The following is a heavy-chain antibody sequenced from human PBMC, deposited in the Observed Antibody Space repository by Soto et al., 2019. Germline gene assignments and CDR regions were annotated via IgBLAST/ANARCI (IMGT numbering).Heavy chain of an antibody. CDR1: GFPLTATGVG. D-gene: IGHD6-25*01. J-gene: IGHJ5*02. CDR3: AHSSAAVTWGWFDP. CDR2: IYWDDDK. V-gene: IGHV2-5*02. Sequence: QITLKESGPTLLKPTQTLTLTCTVSGFPLTATGVGVGWIRQPPGKALEWLALIYWDDDKRYSPSLNNRVTITTDTSKNHVVLIMTNTDPVHTATFYWAHSSAAVTWGWFDPWVQGTLVTVSS.